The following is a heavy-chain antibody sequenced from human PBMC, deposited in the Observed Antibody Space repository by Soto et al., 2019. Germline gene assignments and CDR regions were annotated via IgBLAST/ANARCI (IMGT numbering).Heavy chain of an antibody. CDR3: ARVPLMKIVRAFDI. Sequence: SETLSLTCTVSGASVRSGDYFWSWIRQPPGKGLEWIGYDHYTGSTYYNPSLKSRVTISVDTSKNQFSLRVNSVTAADTAVYYCARVPLMKIVRAFDIWGQGTVVTVSS. D-gene: IGHD2-8*01. J-gene: IGHJ3*02. CDR1: GASVRSGDYF. V-gene: IGHV4-30-4*01. CDR2: DHYTGST.